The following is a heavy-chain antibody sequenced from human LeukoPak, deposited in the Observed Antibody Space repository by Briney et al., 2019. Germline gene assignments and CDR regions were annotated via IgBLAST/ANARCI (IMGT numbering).Heavy chain of an antibody. CDR1: GFTFTSSA. D-gene: IGHD5-18*01. CDR2: IVVGSGNT. Sequence: SVKVSCKASGFTFTSSAVQWVRQARGQRLEWIGWIVVGSGNTNYAQKFQERVTITRDMSTSTAYMELSSLRSEDTAVYYCASGVDTAMVRYYYYYGMDVWGQGTTVTVSS. J-gene: IGHJ6*02. CDR3: ASGVDTAMVRYYYYYGMDV. V-gene: IGHV1-58*01.